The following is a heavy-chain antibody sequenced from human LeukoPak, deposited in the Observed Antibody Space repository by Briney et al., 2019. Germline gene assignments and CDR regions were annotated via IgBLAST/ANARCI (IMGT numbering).Heavy chain of an antibody. D-gene: IGHD4-23*01. CDR2: INSDGSTT. J-gene: IGHJ4*02. V-gene: IGHV3-74*01. CDR1: GFTFSSYW. Sequence: GSLRLSCAASGFTFSSYWMHWVRHAPGKGLVWVSRINSDGSTTSYADSVKGRFTISRDNAKNTLYLQMNSLRAEDTAVYYCARDDYGGRGEFDYWGQGTLVTVSS. CDR3: ARDDYGGRGEFDY.